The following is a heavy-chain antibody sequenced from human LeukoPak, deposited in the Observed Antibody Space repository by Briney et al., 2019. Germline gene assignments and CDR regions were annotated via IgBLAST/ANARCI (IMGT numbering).Heavy chain of an antibody. V-gene: IGHV1-46*01. CDR2: INPRGGST. Sequence: ASVKVSCKASGNTFTSYYMHWVRQAPGQGLEWMAIINPRGGSTTYAQKFQGRVTMTRDTSTSTVYMELSSLRSEDTAVYYCARGRDSRGYYSSFDNWGQGTLVTVSS. J-gene: IGHJ4*02. D-gene: IGHD3-22*01. CDR1: GNTFTSYY. CDR3: ARGRDSRGYYSSFDN.